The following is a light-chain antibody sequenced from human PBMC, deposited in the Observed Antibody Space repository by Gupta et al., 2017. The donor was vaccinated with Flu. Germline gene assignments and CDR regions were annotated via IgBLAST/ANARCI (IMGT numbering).Light chain of an antibody. V-gene: IGKV3-20*01. Sequence: EIVLTQSPGTLSLSPGERATLSCRASLSVSSSYLAWYQQKPGQAPRLLIYGASNRATGIPDRFSGSGSGTDFTLTISRLQPEDFVVYYCQQDASSPFTFGGGTKLEIK. CDR2: GAS. J-gene: IGKJ4*01. CDR3: QQDASSPFT. CDR1: LSVSSSY.